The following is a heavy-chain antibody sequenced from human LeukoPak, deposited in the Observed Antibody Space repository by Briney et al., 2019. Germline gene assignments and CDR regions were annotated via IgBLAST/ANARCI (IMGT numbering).Heavy chain of an antibody. Sequence: TGGSLRLSCAASGFTFSSNAMTWVRQAPGKGLQWVSTISGSGGSTYYADSVKGRFTISRDNSKSTLYLQMNSLRAEDTAVYYCAKDPYYDILTGSGRTDYYFDYWGQGTLVTVSS. CDR3: AKDPYYDILTGSGRTDYYFDY. J-gene: IGHJ4*02. CDR1: GFTFSSNA. D-gene: IGHD3-9*01. V-gene: IGHV3-23*01. CDR2: ISGSGGST.